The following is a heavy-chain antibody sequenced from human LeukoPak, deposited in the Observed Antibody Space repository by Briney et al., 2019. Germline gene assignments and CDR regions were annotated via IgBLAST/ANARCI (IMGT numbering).Heavy chain of an antibody. V-gene: IGHV4-34*01. Sequence: PSETLSLTCAVYGGSLSGYYWSWIRPPPGRGLEWVGEINHMGSTNYNPSLKSRVTISVDTSKNQSSLKLTSVTAGDTAVYYCARGIPQQNWDYVVVGYFDYWGQGTLVTVSS. J-gene: IGHJ4*02. CDR2: INHMGST. CDR1: GGSLSGYY. CDR3: ARGIPQQNWDYVVVGYFDY. D-gene: IGHD1-7*01.